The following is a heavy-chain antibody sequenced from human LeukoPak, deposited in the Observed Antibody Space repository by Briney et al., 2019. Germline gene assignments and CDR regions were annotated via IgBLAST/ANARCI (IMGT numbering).Heavy chain of an antibody. CDR3: ALGGGSITIFDY. V-gene: IGHV1-8*01. Sequence: ASVKVSCKASGYTLTSYDINWVRQAAGQGLEWMGWMNPNSGRTGYAQNFQGRITITRNTSISTAYMELSSLRSEDTAVYYCALGGGSITIFDYWGQGTLVTVSS. J-gene: IGHJ4*02. D-gene: IGHD3-3*01. CDR1: GYTLTSYD. CDR2: MNPNSGRT.